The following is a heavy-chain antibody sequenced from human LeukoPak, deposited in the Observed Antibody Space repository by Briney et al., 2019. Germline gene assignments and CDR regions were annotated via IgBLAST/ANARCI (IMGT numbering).Heavy chain of an antibody. J-gene: IGHJ6*03. V-gene: IGHV4-38-2*02. CDR1: GYSISRGYY. CDR3: ARYCSGGSCYAPVMDV. Sequence: SETLSLTCTVSGYSISRGYYWGWIRQPPGKGLEWIGSIYHSGKTYYNPSLKSRVTISVDTSKNQFSLKLSSVTAADTAVYYCARYCSGGSCYAPVMDVWGKGTTVTVSS. D-gene: IGHD2-15*01. CDR2: IYHSGKT.